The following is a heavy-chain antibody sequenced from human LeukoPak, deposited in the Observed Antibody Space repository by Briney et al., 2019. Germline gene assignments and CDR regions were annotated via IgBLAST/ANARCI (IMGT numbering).Heavy chain of an antibody. CDR3: AKDIGFRGVGATGHYGMDV. J-gene: IGHJ6*02. V-gene: IGHV3-9*01. Sequence: GGSLRLSCAASGFTFDDYAMHWVRQAPGKGLEWVSGISWNSGSIGYADSVKGRFTISRDNAKNSLYLQMNSLRAEDTALYYCAKDIGFRGVGATGHYGMDVWGQGTTVTVSS. CDR2: ISWNSGSI. CDR1: GFTFDDYA. D-gene: IGHD1-26*01.